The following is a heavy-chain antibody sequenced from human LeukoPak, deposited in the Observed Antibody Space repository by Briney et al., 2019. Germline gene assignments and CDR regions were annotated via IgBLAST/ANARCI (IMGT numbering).Heavy chain of an antibody. D-gene: IGHD3-10*01. V-gene: IGHV3-33*01. CDR2: IWYDGSNK. J-gene: IGHJ4*02. Sequence: GGSLTLACPASGFTFSTYGMHWVRQAPGKGLEWEAAIWYDGSNKYYADSVKGRFTISRDNSKNTRYLQMNSLRAEDTAVYYCARTRWADYGSGSYLGYWGQGTLVTVSS. CDR1: GFTFSTYG. CDR3: ARTRWADYGSGSYLGY.